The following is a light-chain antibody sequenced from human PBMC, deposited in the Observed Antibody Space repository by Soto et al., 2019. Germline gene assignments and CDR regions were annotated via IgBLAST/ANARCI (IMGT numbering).Light chain of an antibody. Sequence: EIVMTQSPATLSVSPGERATLSCRASQSISSNLAWYQQQPGQAPRLLIYGAFTRATGVPARFSGSASGSGTEFFLTISSLLSEDFAVYYCQQYHNWPPLTFGGGTKVEIK. CDR3: QQYHNWPPLT. V-gene: IGKV3-15*01. J-gene: IGKJ4*01. CDR2: GAF. CDR1: QSISSN.